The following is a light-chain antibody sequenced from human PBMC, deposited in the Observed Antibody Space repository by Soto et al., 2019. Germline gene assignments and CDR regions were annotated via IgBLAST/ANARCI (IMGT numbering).Light chain of an antibody. Sequence: EVVLTQSPATVSLSPGDRATLSCRASQSISNFLAWYQQKPGQAPRLLIYDASVRATGIPDRFSGSGSGTDFTLPISRLEPEDFAMYYCQQRSKWPPFTFGPGTKV. J-gene: IGKJ3*01. V-gene: IGKV3-11*01. CDR3: QQRSKWPPFT. CDR2: DAS. CDR1: QSISNF.